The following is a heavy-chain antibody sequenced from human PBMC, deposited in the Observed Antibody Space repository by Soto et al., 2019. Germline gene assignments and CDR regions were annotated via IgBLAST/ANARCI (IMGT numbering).Heavy chain of an antibody. J-gene: IGHJ5*02. CDR3: ARSQDSSGYWNNCFDP. CDR1: GGTFSTYT. CDR2: LIPIFGTE. Sequence: QVQLVQSGAEVKKPGSSVKVSCKASGGTFSTYTITWVRQAPGQGLEWMGGLIPIFGTENYPQKFQGRVTITADESTSTAYMEMSSLRSEDTAVYYCARSQDSSGYWNNCFDPWGQGTLVTVSS. D-gene: IGHD3-22*01. V-gene: IGHV1-69*01.